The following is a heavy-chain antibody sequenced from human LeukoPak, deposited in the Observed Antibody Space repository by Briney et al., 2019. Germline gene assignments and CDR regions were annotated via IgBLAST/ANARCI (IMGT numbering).Heavy chain of an antibody. V-gene: IGHV3-33*01. CDR3: ARGSGITGIQRAIDY. J-gene: IGHJ4*02. CDR2: IWFDGSRD. CDR1: GFTFSSYG. Sequence: PGGSLRLSCAASGFTFSSYGMHWVRQAPGKGLEWVALIWFDGSRDYYGDSVKGRFTISRDTSKNALHLQMSSLRAEDTAVYFCARGSGITGIQRAIDYWGQGTLVTVSS. D-gene: IGHD1-20*01.